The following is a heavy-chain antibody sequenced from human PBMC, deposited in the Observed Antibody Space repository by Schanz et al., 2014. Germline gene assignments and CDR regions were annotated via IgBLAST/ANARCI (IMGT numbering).Heavy chain of an antibody. J-gene: IGHJ6*02. CDR1: GFTFSSYS. CDR3: AKGMGYCSGGTCYDYYYYGLDV. D-gene: IGHD2-15*01. Sequence: VQLVESGGGVVQFGRSLRLSCVASGFTFSSYSMNWVRQAPGKGLEWLSYIDGKSTTVYYADSVKGRFTVSRDNSKNTVYLQMNRLRAEDTAVLYCAKGMGYCSGGTCYDYYYYGLDVWGQGTTVTVSS. V-gene: IGHV3-48*01. CDR2: IDGKSTTV.